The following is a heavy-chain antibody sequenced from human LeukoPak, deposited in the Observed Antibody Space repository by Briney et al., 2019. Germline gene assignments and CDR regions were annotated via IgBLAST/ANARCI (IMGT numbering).Heavy chain of an antibody. D-gene: IGHD5-18*01. V-gene: IGHV3-33*01. Sequence: PGGSLRLSCAASGFTFSSYGMHWVRQAPGKGLEWVAVIWYDGSNKYYADSVRGRFTISRDNSKNTLYLQMNSLRAEDTAVYYCARDEDSYGPFDYWGQGTLVTVSS. J-gene: IGHJ4*02. CDR2: IWYDGSNK. CDR3: ARDEDSYGPFDY. CDR1: GFTFSSYG.